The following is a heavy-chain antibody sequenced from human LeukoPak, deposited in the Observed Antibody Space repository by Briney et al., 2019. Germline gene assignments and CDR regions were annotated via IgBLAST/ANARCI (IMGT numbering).Heavy chain of an antibody. D-gene: IGHD6-19*01. CDR3: ARDLASSGCYDY. CDR2: IYYSGST. V-gene: IGHV4-59*01. CDR1: GGSISSYY. Sequence: SETLSLTCTVSGGSISSYYWSCIRQPPGKGLEWIGYIYYSGSTNYNPSLKSRVTISVDTSKNQFSLKLSSVTAADTAVYYCARDLASSGCYDYWGQGTLVTVSS. J-gene: IGHJ4*02.